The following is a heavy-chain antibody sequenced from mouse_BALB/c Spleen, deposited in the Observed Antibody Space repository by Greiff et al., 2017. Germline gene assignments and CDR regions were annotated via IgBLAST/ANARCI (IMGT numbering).Heavy chain of an antibody. Sequence: EVQLVESGPELVKPGASVKIPCKASGYTFTDYNMDWVKQSHGKSLEWIGDINPNNGGTIYNQKFKGKATLTVDKSSSTAYMELRSLTSEDTAVYYCARPHYYGSRDYAMDYWGQGTSVTVSS. CDR1: GYTFTDYN. J-gene: IGHJ4*01. D-gene: IGHD1-1*01. CDR3: ARPHYYGSRDYAMDY. V-gene: IGHV1-18*01. CDR2: INPNNGGT.